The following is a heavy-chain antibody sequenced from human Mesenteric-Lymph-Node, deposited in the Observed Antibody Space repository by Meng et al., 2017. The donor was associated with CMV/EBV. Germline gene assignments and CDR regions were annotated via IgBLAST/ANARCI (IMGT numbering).Heavy chain of an antibody. CDR3: ARGRETPGYHS. Sequence: ASVKVSCKASGYPFTRFAITWVRQATGQGLEWMGWMNPNSGNTGYAQKFQGRVTMTRNTSISTAYMELSSLRSEDTAVYYCARGRETPGYHSWGQGTMVTVSS. CDR2: MNPNSGNT. V-gene: IGHV1-8*01. D-gene: IGHD6-25*01. J-gene: IGHJ3*01. CDR1: GYPFTRFA.